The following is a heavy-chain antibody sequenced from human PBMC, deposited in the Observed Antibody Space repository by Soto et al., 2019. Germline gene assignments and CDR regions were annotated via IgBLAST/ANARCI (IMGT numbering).Heavy chain of an antibody. J-gene: IGHJ4*02. CDR2: ISSSSGYT. D-gene: IGHD4-17*01. CDR3: PKEYGRLDY. CDR1: GFTFSDYY. V-gene: IGHV3-11*06. Sequence: PGGSLRLSCAASGFTFSDYYMGWIRQAPGKGLEWVSYISSSSGYTNYADSVKGRFTISRDNAKNSLYLQMNSLRAEDTAVYYCPKEYGRLDYWGQGTLVTVSS.